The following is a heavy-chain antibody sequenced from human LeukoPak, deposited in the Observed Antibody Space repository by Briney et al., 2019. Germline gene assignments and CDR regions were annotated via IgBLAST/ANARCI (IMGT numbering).Heavy chain of an antibody. J-gene: IGHJ4*02. D-gene: IGHD1-1*01. CDR1: GGTFSSYT. V-gene: IGHV1-69*02. CDR3: ARGQSGWKEFDY. CDR2: IIPILGIA. Sequence: SVKVSCKASGGTFSSYTISWVRQAPGQGLEWMGRIIPILGIANYAQKFQGRGTITADKSTRPAYMDLSSLRSEDTAVYYCARGQSGWKEFDYWGQGTLVTVSS.